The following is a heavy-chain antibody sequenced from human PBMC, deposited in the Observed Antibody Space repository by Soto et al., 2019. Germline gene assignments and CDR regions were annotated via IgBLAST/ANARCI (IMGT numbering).Heavy chain of an antibody. CDR1: GYTFTSYD. J-gene: IGHJ4*02. D-gene: IGHD4-17*01. CDR3: ARSTNDYGDRH. V-gene: IGHV1-8*01. CDR2: MNPNSGNT. Sequence: QVQLVQSGAEVKKPGASVKVSCKASGYTFTSYDINWGRQATGQGLEWRGWMNPNSGNTGYAQKFQGSVTMTRNTSISTSYMELSSLRSEDTAVYYCARSTNDYGDRHWGQGTLVTVSS.